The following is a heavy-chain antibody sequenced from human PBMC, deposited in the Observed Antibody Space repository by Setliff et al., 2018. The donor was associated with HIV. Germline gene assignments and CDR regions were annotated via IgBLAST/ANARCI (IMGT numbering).Heavy chain of an antibody. CDR1: GGSLSDSY. Sequence: SETLSLTCAVYGGSLSDSYYNWFRQPPGKGLEWIGEISHSGRTSYNPSLKSRVTMSVDASKNHISLTLTSLTAADTAVYYCARDQRLPGVQPPYWYFDLWGRGTLVTVSS. J-gene: IGHJ2*01. V-gene: IGHV4-34*01. CDR3: ARDQRLPGVQPPYWYFDL. CDR2: ISHSGRT. D-gene: IGHD6-25*01.